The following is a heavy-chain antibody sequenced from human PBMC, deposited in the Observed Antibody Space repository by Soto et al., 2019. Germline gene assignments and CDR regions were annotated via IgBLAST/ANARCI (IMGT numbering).Heavy chain of an antibody. D-gene: IGHD3-22*01. CDR2: ISAYNGNT. J-gene: IGHJ6*02. V-gene: IGHV1-18*01. Sequence: QVQLVQSGAEVKKPGASVKVSCKASGYTFTSYGISWVRQAPGQGLEWMGWISAYNGNTNYAQKPQGRVTMTTDTSTSTADMELRSLRSDDTAVYYCARDRKHYYDSSGYYSPYYYYGMDVWGQGTTVTVSS. CDR3: ARDRKHYYDSSGYYSPYYYYGMDV. CDR1: GYTFTSYG.